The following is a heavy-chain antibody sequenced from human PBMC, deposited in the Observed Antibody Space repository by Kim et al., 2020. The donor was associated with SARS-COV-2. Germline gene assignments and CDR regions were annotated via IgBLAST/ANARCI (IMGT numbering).Heavy chain of an antibody. D-gene: IGHD3-10*01. J-gene: IGHJ6*02. CDR2: INHSGST. Sequence: SETLSLTCAVYGGSFSGYYWSWIRQPPGKGLEWIGEINHSGSTNYNPYLKSRVTISVDTSKNQFSLKLSSVTAADTAVYYCASLGVRGVIPTYYYYGMDVWGQGTTVTVSS. V-gene: IGHV4-34*01. CDR1: GGSFSGYY. CDR3: ASLGVRGVIPTYYYYGMDV.